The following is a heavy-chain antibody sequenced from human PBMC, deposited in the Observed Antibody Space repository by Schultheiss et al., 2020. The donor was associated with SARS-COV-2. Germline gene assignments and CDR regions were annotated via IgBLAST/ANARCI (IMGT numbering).Heavy chain of an antibody. V-gene: IGHV4-59*01. CDR2: IYHRGST. D-gene: IGHD1-1*01. CDR3: ARGAQEVRRAVDF. J-gene: IGHJ4*02. CDR1: GGSISNYY. Sequence: SQTLSLTCTVSGGSISNYYWNWIRQSPGKGLEWIGYIYHRGSTKYNPSLESRVTMSVDTSKNQFSLKLSSVTAADTAVYYCARGAQEVRRAVDFWGQGTLVTVSS.